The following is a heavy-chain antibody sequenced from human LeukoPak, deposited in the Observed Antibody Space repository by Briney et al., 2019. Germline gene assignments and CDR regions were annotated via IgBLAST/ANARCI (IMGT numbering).Heavy chain of an antibody. J-gene: IGHJ6*03. V-gene: IGHV1-18*01. CDR1: GYTFTSYG. CDR2: ISAYNGNT. D-gene: IGHD6-19*01. CDR3: ARGRIAVAGTYYYYMDV. Sequence: EASVKVSCKASGYTFTSYGISWVRQAPGQGLEWMGWISAYNGNTNYAQKLQGRVTMTTDTSTSTAYMELRSLRSEDTAVYYCARGRIAVAGTYYYYMDVWGKGTTVTVSS.